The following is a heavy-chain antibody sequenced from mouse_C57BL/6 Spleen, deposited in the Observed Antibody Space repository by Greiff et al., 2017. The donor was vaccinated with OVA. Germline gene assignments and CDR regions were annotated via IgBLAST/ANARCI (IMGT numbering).Heavy chain of an antibody. CDR2: IYTVRGET. V-gene: IGHV1-11*01. CDR3: VRGFDY. CDR1: GYTFTDHL. Sequence: VQLQESGAELASPGASVTLSCKASGYTFTDHLMNWVKKRPGQGLEWIGRIYTVRGETNYNQKFKVKATFSVDRSSITVYMFLNSLTSEDPAVYYCVRGFDYWGQGTTLTVSS. J-gene: IGHJ2*01.